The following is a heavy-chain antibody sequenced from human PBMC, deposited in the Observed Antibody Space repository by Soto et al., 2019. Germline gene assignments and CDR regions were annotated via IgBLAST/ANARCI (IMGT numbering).Heavy chain of an antibody. J-gene: IGHJ4*02. CDR3: AKVIQPYSSGWPVDY. CDR2: ISYDGSNK. V-gene: IGHV3-30*18. D-gene: IGHD6-19*01. CDR1: GFTFSSYG. Sequence: QVQLVESGGGVVQPGRSLRLSCAASGFTFSSYGMHWVRQAPGKGLEWVAVISYDGSNKYYADSVKGRFTISRDNSKNTLYLQMNSLRAEDTAVYYCAKVIQPYSSGWPVDYWGQGTLVTVSS.